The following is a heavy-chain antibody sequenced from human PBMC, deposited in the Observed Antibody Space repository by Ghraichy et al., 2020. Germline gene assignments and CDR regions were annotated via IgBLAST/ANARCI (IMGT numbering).Heavy chain of an antibody. D-gene: IGHD5-24*01. J-gene: IGHJ4*02. CDR1: GGSVSNGYYN. V-gene: IGHV4-61*01. Sequence: SETLSLTCTVSGGSVSNGYYNWSWIRQPPGKGLEWIGHIFYSGSTKYNPSLKSRDTMAVDTSENQFYLQLTSVTAADTAIYYCARRARDGYTSYFFDYWGQGTLATFSS. CDR3: ARRARDGYTSYFFDY. CDR2: IFYSGST.